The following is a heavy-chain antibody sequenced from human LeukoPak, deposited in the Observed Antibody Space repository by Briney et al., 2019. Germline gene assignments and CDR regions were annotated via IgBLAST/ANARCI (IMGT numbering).Heavy chain of an antibody. CDR3: AKDEATELMNRIGFDY. V-gene: IGHV3-30-3*01. Sequence: PGGSLRLSCAASGFTFTRSAMHWVRQAPDKGLEWVTIVSSNGNNKYYADSVKGRFTISRDNSKNTLYLQMNSLRAEDTAVYYCAKDEATELMNRIGFDYWGQGTLVTVSS. CDR2: VSSNGNNK. D-gene: IGHD1-26*01. CDR1: GFTFTRSA. J-gene: IGHJ4*02.